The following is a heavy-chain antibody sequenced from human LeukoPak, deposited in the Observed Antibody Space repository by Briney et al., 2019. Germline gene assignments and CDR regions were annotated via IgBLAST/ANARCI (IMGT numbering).Heavy chain of an antibody. CDR1: GYTFTDYY. D-gene: IGHD6-13*01. Sequence: ASVNVSCKASGYTFTDYYMHWVRQAPGQGLECMGWINPNSGGTNYAQKFQGRVTMTRHTSISTAYMELSSLRSDDTAVYYCTRAAGTNDAFDIWGQGTMVTVSS. J-gene: IGHJ3*02. CDR3: TRAAGTNDAFDI. CDR2: INPNSGGT. V-gene: IGHV1-2*02.